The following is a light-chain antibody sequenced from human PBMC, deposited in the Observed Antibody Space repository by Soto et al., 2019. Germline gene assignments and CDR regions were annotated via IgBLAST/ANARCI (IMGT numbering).Light chain of an antibody. Sequence: DIRMTQSPSTLSASVGDSVTITCRASQAISSRLAWYQQKPGKAPKLLIYKTSTLEGGVPSRFSGSGSGTEFTLTISSLQPDDLAIYYCQHYDTYSPFGGGTKVEIK. J-gene: IGKJ4*02. CDR1: QAISSR. CDR3: QHYDTYSP. V-gene: IGKV1-5*03. CDR2: KTS.